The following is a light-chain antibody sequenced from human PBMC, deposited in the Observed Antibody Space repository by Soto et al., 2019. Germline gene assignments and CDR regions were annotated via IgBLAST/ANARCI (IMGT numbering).Light chain of an antibody. CDR3: QQNNSIPIT. CDR2: AAS. J-gene: IGKJ5*01. Sequence: DIQITQSPSSLSACVGYRVTMTFRSSQSISTNLNWYHQKPGKAPDLLIYAASRLQSGVPSRFSGSGSGTDFSLTITGLQTEDFATYHCQQNNSIPITFGQGTRLEIK. V-gene: IGKV1-39*01. CDR1: QSISTN.